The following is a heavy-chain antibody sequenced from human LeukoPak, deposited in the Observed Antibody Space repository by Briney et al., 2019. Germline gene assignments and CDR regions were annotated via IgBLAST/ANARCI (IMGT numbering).Heavy chain of an antibody. D-gene: IGHD3-10*01. V-gene: IGHV3-21*06. Sequence: GGSLRLSCAASGFTFSSYSMNWVRQAPGKGPEWVSSISPDSSYIYYADSLKGRFIISRDNAKHSLYLQINSLRAEDTAIYYCARDSARQGVAGRINYWGQGTPVTVSS. CDR2: ISPDSSYI. CDR3: ARDSARQGVAGRINY. J-gene: IGHJ4*02. CDR1: GFTFSSYS.